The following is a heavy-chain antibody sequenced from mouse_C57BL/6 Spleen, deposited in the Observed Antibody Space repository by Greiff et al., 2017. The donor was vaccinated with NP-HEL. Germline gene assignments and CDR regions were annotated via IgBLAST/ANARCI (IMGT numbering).Heavy chain of an antibody. V-gene: IGHV1-18*01. CDR2: INPNNGGT. J-gene: IGHJ4*01. Sequence: VQLKQSGPELVKPGASVKIPCKASGYTFTDYNMDWVKQSHGKSLEWIGDINPNNGGTIYNQKFKGKATLTVDKSSSTAYMELRSLTSEDTAVYYCARRIDYYGSSYGAMDYWGQGTSVTVSS. D-gene: IGHD1-1*01. CDR1: GYTFTDYN. CDR3: ARRIDYYGSSYGAMDY.